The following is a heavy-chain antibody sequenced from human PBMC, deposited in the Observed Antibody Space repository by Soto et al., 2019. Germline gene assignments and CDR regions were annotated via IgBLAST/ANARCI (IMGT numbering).Heavy chain of an antibody. V-gene: IGHV1-18*01. CDR1: GYTFTSYG. CDR2: ISGYNGNT. J-gene: IGHJ4*02. D-gene: IGHD2-2*01. CDR3: VTRGDYFDH. Sequence: QVQLVQSGAEVKKPGASVKVSCKASGYTFTSYGVSWVRQATGQGLEWMGWISGYNGNTHYAQTIQGRVTMTTDTSTSTAYMELRSLRSDDTAVYYCVTRGDYFDHWGQGTLVTVSS.